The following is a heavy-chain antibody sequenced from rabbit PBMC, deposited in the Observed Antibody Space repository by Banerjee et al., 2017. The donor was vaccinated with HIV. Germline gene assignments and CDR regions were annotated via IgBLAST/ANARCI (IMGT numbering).Heavy chain of an antibody. CDR1: GFSFSSGYD. Sequence: QSLEESGGDLVKPGASLTLTCTASGFSFSSGYDMCWVRQAPGKGLEWIACIYAGSSGSTYYASWAKGRFTISKTSATTVTLQMTSLTAADTATYFCARAGGYADYGYDIWGPGTLVTVS. D-gene: IGHD6-1*01. CDR2: IYAGSSGST. V-gene: IGHV1S40*01. J-gene: IGHJ2*01. CDR3: ARAGGYADYGYDI.